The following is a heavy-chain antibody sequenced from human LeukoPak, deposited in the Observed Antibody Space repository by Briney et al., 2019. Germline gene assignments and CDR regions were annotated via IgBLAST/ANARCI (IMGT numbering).Heavy chain of an antibody. CDR1: GGSFSGYY. D-gene: IGHD2-21*02. CDR3: ARHIVVVTAIDPDAFDI. CDR2: IYYSGST. V-gene: IGHV4-59*08. J-gene: IGHJ3*02. Sequence: SETLSLTCAVYGGSFSGYYWSWIRQPPGKGLAWIGYIYYSGSTNYNPSLKSRVTISVDTSKNQFSLKLSSVTAADTAVYYCARHIVVVTAIDPDAFDIWGQGTMVTVSS.